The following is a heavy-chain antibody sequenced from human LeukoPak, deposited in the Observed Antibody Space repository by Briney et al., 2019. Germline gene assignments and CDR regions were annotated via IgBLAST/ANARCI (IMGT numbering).Heavy chain of an antibody. CDR3: AKDLERHIVVVTASAVDY. CDR1: GITFTSSS. V-gene: IGHV3-21*01. Sequence: GGSLRLSCAASGITFTSSSMTWVRQAPGKGLEWVSSISSSGSYIYFADSLKGRFTISRDNAKNSLYLQMNSLRAEDTAVYYCAKDLERHIVVVTASAVDYWGQGTLVTVSS. CDR2: ISSSGSYI. J-gene: IGHJ4*02. D-gene: IGHD2-21*02.